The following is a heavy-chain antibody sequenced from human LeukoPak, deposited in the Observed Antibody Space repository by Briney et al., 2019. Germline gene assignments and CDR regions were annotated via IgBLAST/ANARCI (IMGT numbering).Heavy chain of an antibody. J-gene: IGHJ4*02. CDR3: TTDLEYYDYIWGSYRY. Sequence: GGSLRLSCAASGFTFSDAWMSWVRQAPGKGLEWVGRIKSKIDGGTTDYAAPVKGRFTISRDDSRNTLYLQMNSLKTDDTAVYYCTTDLEYYDYIWGSYRYWGQGTLVTVSS. CDR1: GFTFSDAW. D-gene: IGHD3-16*02. CDR2: IKSKIDGGTT. V-gene: IGHV3-15*01.